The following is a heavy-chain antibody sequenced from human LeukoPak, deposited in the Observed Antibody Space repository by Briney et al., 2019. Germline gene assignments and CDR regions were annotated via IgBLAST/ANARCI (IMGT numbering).Heavy chain of an antibody. Sequence: GGSLRLSCAAPGFTFSSYWMSWVRQAPGKGLEWVANIKQDGSEKYYVDSVKGRFTISRDNAKNSLYLQMNSLRAEDTAVYYCAREYLTGETFYYFDYWGQGTLVTVSS. CDR2: IKQDGSEK. D-gene: IGHD7-27*01. CDR3: AREYLTGETFYYFDY. CDR1: GFTFSSYW. J-gene: IGHJ4*02. V-gene: IGHV3-7*01.